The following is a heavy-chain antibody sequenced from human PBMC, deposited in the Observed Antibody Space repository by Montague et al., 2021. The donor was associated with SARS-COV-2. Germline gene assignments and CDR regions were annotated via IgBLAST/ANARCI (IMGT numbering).Heavy chain of an antibody. CDR1: GGSFSDYY. CDR3: ARERQLVDPGIYYYYYGMDV. V-gene: IGHV4-34*01. Sequence: SETLSLTCAVYGGSFSDYYWTWIRQPPGKGLEWLGEVNHSGRINYNPSLKSRITISVDTSKNQFSLRLSSVTAADTAVYYCARERQLVDPGIYYYYYGMDVWGQGTTVTVSS. J-gene: IGHJ6*02. CDR2: VNHSGRI. D-gene: IGHD6-13*01.